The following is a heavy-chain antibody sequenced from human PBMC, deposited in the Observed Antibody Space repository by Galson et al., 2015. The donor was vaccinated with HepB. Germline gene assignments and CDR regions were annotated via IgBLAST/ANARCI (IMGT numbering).Heavy chain of an antibody. CDR1: GGSISSYY. Sequence: SETLSLTCTVSGGSISSYYWSWIRQPPGKGLEWIGYIYYSGSTNYNPSLKSRVTISVDTSKNQFSLKLSSVTAADTAVYYCARHCGRGGGDAFDIWGQGTMVTVSS. D-gene: IGHD2-15*01. V-gene: IGHV4-59*08. CDR3: ARHCGRGGGDAFDI. CDR2: IYYSGST. J-gene: IGHJ3*02.